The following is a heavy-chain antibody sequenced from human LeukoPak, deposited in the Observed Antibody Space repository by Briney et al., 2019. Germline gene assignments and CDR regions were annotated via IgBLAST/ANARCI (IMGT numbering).Heavy chain of an antibody. V-gene: IGHV1-2*02. CDR3: ARGGGLYCSGGSCYDD. CDR2: INPNSGGT. Sequence: ASVKVSCKASGYTFTGYYMHWVRQAPGQGLEWTGWINPNSGGTNYAQKFQGRVTMTRDTSISTAYMELSRLRSDDTAVYYCARGGGLYCSGGSCYDDWGQGTLVTVSS. J-gene: IGHJ4*02. CDR1: GYTFTGYY. D-gene: IGHD2-15*01.